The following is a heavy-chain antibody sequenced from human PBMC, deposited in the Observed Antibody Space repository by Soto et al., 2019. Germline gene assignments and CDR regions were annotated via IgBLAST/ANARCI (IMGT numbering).Heavy chain of an antibody. J-gene: IGHJ4*02. CDR3: VKDHSSTWYYFDN. D-gene: IGHD6-13*01. Sequence: GGSLRLSCAASGFTFSNYGMHWVRQAPGKGLEWVAVISYNGGSKNFTDSGKGRFIISRDNSKNTLYLQINSLRAEDSAVYYCVKDHSSTWYYFDNWGQGTLVTVSS. V-gene: IGHV3-30*18. CDR1: GFTFSNYG. CDR2: ISYNGGSK.